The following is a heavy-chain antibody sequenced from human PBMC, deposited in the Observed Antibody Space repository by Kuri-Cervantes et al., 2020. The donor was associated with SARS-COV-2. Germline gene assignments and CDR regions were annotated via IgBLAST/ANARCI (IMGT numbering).Heavy chain of an antibody. J-gene: IGHJ6*02. CDR1: GGSISSYY. D-gene: IGHD3-10*01. CDR2: IYYSGST. V-gene: IGHV4-59*01. Sequence: SETLSLTCTVSGGSISSYYRSWIRQPPGKGLEWIGYIYYSGSTNYNPSLKSRVTISVDTSKNQFSLKLSSVTAADTAVYYCARASGYYYGSGSHLDYYGMDVWGQGTTVTVSS. CDR3: ARASGYYYGSGSHLDYYGMDV.